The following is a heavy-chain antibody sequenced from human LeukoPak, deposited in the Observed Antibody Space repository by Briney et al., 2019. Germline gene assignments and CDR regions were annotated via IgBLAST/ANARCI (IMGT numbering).Heavy chain of an antibody. J-gene: IGHJ4*02. CDR3: VTYAGGNFDH. Sequence: SETLSLTCTVSGGSISSSSYYWGWIRQPPGKGLEWIGSIYYSGSTYYNPSLKSRVTISVDTSKNQFSLKLSSVTAADTAVYYCVTYAGGNFDHWGQGTLVTVSS. CDR1: GGSISSSSYY. CDR2: IYYSGST. D-gene: IGHD1-26*01. V-gene: IGHV4-39*01.